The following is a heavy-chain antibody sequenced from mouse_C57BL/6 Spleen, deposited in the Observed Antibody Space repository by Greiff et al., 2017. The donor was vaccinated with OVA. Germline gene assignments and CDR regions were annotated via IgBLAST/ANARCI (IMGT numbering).Heavy chain of an antibody. CDR2: IAPNSGGT. V-gene: IGHV1-62-3*01. D-gene: IGHD2-4*01. CDR3: ARGDYDYDYAMDY. CDR1: GYTFTSYW. J-gene: IGHJ4*01. Sequence: QVQLQQPGAELVKPGASVKLSCKASGYTFTSYWMHWVKQRPGRGLEWIGRIAPNSGGTKYNEKFKSKATLTVDKPSSTAYMQLSSLTSEDSAVYFCARGDYDYDYAMDYWGQGTSVTVSS.